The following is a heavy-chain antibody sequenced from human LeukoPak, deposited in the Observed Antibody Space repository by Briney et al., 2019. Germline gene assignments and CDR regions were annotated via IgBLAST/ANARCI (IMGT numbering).Heavy chain of an antibody. Sequence: GGSLRLSCAASGFTLSTYAMSWVRQTPGKGLEWVAATSSSDAGTYHADSVKGRFTISRDNSENTLYLQMNSLRAEDTAVYYCTSDGPNPNLYFFDYWGQGTLVTVSS. D-gene: IGHD1-14*01. CDR1: GFTLSTYA. CDR2: TSSSDAGT. CDR3: TSDGPNPNLYFFDY. V-gene: IGHV3-23*01. J-gene: IGHJ4*02.